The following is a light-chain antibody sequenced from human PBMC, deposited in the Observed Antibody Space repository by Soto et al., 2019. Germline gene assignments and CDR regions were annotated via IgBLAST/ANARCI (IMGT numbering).Light chain of an antibody. V-gene: IGKV3-20*01. CDR3: QQYGSSRTWT. Sequence: EIVLTQSPGTLSLSPGERATLSCRDSQSVSSSYLAWYQQKPGQAPRLLIYGASSRATGIPYRFSGSGSGTDFTLTISRLEPEDFAVYYCQQYGSSRTWTFGQGTKVDIK. CDR1: QSVSSSY. J-gene: IGKJ1*01. CDR2: GAS.